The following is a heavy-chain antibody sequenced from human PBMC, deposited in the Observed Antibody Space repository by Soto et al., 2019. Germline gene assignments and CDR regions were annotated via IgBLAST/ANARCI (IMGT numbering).Heavy chain of an antibody. CDR3: ARVRLWVGELSPTKFDY. Sequence: SETLSLTCTVSGGSISRYYWSWIRQPPGKGLEWIGYIYYSGSTNYNPSLKSRVTISVDTSKNQFSLKLSSVTAADTAVYYCARVRLWVGELSPTKFDYWGQGTLVTSPQ. J-gene: IGHJ4*02. CDR2: IYYSGST. CDR1: GGSISRYY. V-gene: IGHV4-59*01. D-gene: IGHD3-10*01.